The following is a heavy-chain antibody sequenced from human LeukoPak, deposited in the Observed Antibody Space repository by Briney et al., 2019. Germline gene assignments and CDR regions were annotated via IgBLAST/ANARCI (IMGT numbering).Heavy chain of an antibody. D-gene: IGHD5-18*01. CDR3: ARAMRGYSYILEH. CDR2: IYSGGST. CDR1: GFTVSSSY. V-gene: IGHV3-53*01. Sequence: PGGSLRLSCAASGFTVSSSYMSWVRQAPGKGLQWVSVIYSGGSTYYADSVKGRFTFSRDNSKNTLYLQMNSLRAEGTAVYYCARAMRGYSYILEHWGQGTLVTVSS. J-gene: IGHJ4*02.